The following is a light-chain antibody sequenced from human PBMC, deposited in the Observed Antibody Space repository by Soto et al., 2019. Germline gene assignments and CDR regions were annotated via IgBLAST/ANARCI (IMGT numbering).Light chain of an antibody. CDR3: MQSIHLPIT. Sequence: DIVMTQTPLSLSVTPGQPASISCKSSHILLHSDGMTYLFWYLQRAGQPPQLLLYEVSNRFSGVSDRVSGSGSGTDFTLEISRVEAEDVGIYYCMQSIHLPITFGQGTRLEIK. CDR1: HILLHSDGMTY. CDR2: EVS. V-gene: IGKV2D-29*01. J-gene: IGKJ5*01.